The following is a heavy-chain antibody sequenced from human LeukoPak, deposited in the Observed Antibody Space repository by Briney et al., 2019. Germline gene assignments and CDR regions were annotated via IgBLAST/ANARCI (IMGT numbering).Heavy chain of an antibody. Sequence: GGSLRLSCTASGFTFSDYYMSWIRQAPGKGLEWVSYISGYSTDTNYADPVRGRFTTSRDNAQNSVFPQMNSLRPEDTAIYYCARGDRLASDWGQGTLVTVSS. J-gene: IGHJ4*02. CDR2: ISGYSTDT. CDR1: GFTFSDYY. D-gene: IGHD2-21*01. V-gene: IGHV3-11*05. CDR3: ARGDRLASD.